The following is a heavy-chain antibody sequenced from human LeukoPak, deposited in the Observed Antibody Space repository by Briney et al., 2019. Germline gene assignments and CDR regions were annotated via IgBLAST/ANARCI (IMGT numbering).Heavy chain of an antibody. D-gene: IGHD3-10*01. Sequence: SETLSLTCTVSGGSISSSSYYWGWIRQPPGKGLEWIGSIYYSGSTYYNPSPKSRVTISVDTSKNQFSLKLSSVTAADTAVYYCASSYYYVSGSYYLFDYWGQGTLVTVSS. V-gene: IGHV4-39*01. CDR2: IYYSGST. CDR3: ASSYYYVSGSYYLFDY. CDR1: GGSISSSSYY. J-gene: IGHJ4*02.